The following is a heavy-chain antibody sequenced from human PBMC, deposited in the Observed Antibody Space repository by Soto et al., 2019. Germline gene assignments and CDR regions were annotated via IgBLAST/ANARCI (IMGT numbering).Heavy chain of an antibody. D-gene: IGHD3-3*01. CDR2: ISWNSGSI. J-gene: IGHJ6*03. V-gene: IGHV3-9*01. CDR1: GFTFDDYA. Sequence: GGSLRLSCAASGFTFDDYAMHWVRQAPGKGLEWVSGISWNSGSIGYADSVKGRFTISRDNAKNSLYLQMNSLRAEDTALYYCAKESRSDFWSGYYKRAIYYYYMDVWGKGTTVTVSS. CDR3: AKESRSDFWSGYYKRAIYYYYMDV.